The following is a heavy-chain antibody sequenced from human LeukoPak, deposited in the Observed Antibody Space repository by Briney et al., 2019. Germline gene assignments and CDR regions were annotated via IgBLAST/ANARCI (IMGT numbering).Heavy chain of an antibody. Sequence: PSETLSLTCAVYGGSFSGYYWSWIRQPPGKGLEWIGESNHSGRTNYNPSLKSRVTISVDTSKNQFSLKLSSVTAADTAVYYCARAHKYCSSTSCYTVYFQHWGQGTLVTVSS. D-gene: IGHD2-2*02. CDR2: SNHSGRT. V-gene: IGHV4-34*01. CDR1: GGSFSGYY. CDR3: ARAHKYCSSTSCYTVYFQH. J-gene: IGHJ1*01.